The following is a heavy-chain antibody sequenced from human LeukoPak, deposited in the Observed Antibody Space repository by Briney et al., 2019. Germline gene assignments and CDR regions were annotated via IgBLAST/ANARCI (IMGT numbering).Heavy chain of an antibody. Sequence: GGSLRLSCAASGFTFSSYAMHWVRQAPGKGLEYVSAISSNGGSTYYANSVKGRFTISRDNSKNTLYLQMGSLRAEDMAVYYCARADYDILTGTAPFDYWGQGTLVTVSS. CDR2: ISSNGGST. CDR1: GFTFSSYA. D-gene: IGHD3-9*01. J-gene: IGHJ4*02. CDR3: ARADYDILTGTAPFDY. V-gene: IGHV3-64*01.